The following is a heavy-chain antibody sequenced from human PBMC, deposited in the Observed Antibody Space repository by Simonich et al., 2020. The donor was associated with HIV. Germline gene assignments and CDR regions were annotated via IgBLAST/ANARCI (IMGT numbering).Heavy chain of an antibody. J-gene: IGHJ4*02. Sequence: EVQLLESGGGLVQPGGSLRLSCAASGFTFSSYAMGWVRQALGKGVEGVSAIRGSGGSTYYADSVKGRFTISRDNSKNTLYLQMNSLRAEDTAVYYCAKDRYYNFWSGYYDYWGQGTLVTVSS. D-gene: IGHD3-3*01. CDR1: GFTFSSYA. CDR2: IRGSGGST. V-gene: IGHV3-23*01. CDR3: AKDRYYNFWSGYYDY.